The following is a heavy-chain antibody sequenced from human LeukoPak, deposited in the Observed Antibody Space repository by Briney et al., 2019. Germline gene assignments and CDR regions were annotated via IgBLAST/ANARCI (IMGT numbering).Heavy chain of an antibody. CDR2: IKQDGSEK. D-gene: IGHD3-3*02. V-gene: IGHV3-7*01. CDR3: ARAGPFYPFDY. J-gene: IGHJ4*02. CDR1: GFTFSSYW. Sequence: GGSLRLSCAASGFTFSSYWMSWVRQAPGKGLEWVANIKQDGSEKYYVDSVKGRFTVSRDNAKNSLYLQMNSLRAEDTAVYYCARAGPFYPFDYWGQGTLVTVSS.